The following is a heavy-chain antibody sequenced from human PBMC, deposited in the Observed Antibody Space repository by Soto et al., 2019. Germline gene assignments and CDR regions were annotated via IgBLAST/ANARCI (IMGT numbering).Heavy chain of an antibody. CDR3: ARDQGYYYDSSGYFDY. Sequence: ASVKVSCKVSGYTLAELSMHWVRQAPGKGLEWMGGFDPEDGETIYAQKFQGRVTITRDTSASTAYMELSSLRSEDTAVYYCARDQGYYYDSSGYFDYWGQGTLVTDSS. V-gene: IGHV1-24*01. CDR1: GYTLAELS. CDR2: FDPEDGET. J-gene: IGHJ4*02. D-gene: IGHD3-22*01.